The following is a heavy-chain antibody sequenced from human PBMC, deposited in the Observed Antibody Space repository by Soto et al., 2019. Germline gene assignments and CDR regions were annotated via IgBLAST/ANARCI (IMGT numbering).Heavy chain of an antibody. Sequence: QVQLVQSGAEVKKPGASVKVSCKASGYTFTSYGISWVRQAPGQGLEWMGWISADNGNTNYAQKHQGRGTMTTDTSTSTAYMEVRSLRSDDTAVYYCARDSGALGYCSCGSCYADYWGQGTLVTVSS. D-gene: IGHD2-15*01. J-gene: IGHJ4*02. V-gene: IGHV1-18*04. CDR1: GYTFTSYG. CDR2: ISADNGNT. CDR3: ARDSGALGYCSCGSCYADY.